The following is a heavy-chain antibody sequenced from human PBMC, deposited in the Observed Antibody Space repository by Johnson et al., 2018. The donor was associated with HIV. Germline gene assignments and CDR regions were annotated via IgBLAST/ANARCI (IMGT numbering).Heavy chain of an antibody. CDR1: GFTFSNAW. D-gene: IGHD1-26*01. V-gene: IGHV3-7*01. Sequence: VQLVESGGGLVKPGGSLRLSCAASGFTFSNAWMTWVRQAPGKGLEWVANIKQDGSEKYYVDSVKGRFTISRDNAKNSLYLQMNSLRVEDTAVYYCAREGAWEVRPGAFDIWGQGTMVTVSS. CDR2: IKQDGSEK. CDR3: AREGAWEVRPGAFDI. J-gene: IGHJ3*02.